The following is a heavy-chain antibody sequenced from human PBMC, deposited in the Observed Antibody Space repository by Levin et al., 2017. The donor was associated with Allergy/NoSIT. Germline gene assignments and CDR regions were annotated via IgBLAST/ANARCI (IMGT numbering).Heavy chain of an antibody. J-gene: IGHJ4*02. CDR2: ISGSSSYM. Sequence: GGSLRLSCAASGFTFSSYSMNWVRQAPGKGLEWVSSISGSSSYMYYADSVKGRFTISRDNTKNSLYLQMNSLRAEDTAVYYCARDESCGGDCPVDYWGQGTLVTVSS. V-gene: IGHV3-21*01. CDR1: GFTFSSYS. CDR3: ARDESCGGDCPVDY. D-gene: IGHD2-21*02.